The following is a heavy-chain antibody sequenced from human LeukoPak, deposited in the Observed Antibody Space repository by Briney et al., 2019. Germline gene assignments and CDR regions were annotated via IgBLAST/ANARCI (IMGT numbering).Heavy chain of an antibody. CDR3: ARDLWFGESSYGMDV. CDR1: GYTFTSCY. D-gene: IGHD3-10*01. V-gene: IGHV1-46*01. J-gene: IGHJ6*04. Sequence: GASVKVSCKASGYTFTSCYVHWVRQAPGQGLEWMGIINPSGGSTSYAQKFQGRVTMTRDTSTSTVYMELSSLRSEDTAVYYCARDLWFGESSYGMDVWGKGTTVTVSS. CDR2: INPSGGST.